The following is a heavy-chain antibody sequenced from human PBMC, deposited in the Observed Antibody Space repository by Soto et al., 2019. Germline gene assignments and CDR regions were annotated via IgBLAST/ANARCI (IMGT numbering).Heavy chain of an antibody. V-gene: IGHV4-31*03. J-gene: IGHJ6*02. CDR1: GGSISSGGYY. CDR2: IYYSGST. D-gene: IGHD4-17*01. Sequence: SETLSLTCTVSGGSISSGGYYWSWIRQHPGKGLEWIGYIYYSGSTYYNPSLKSRVTISVDTSKNQFSLKLGSVTAADTAVYYCASTVTYYYYGMDVWGQGTTVTVSS. CDR3: ASTVTYYYYGMDV.